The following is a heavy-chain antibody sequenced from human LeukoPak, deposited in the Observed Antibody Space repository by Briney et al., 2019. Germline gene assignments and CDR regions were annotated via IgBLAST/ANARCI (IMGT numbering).Heavy chain of an antibody. D-gene: IGHD2/OR15-2a*01. CDR1: GFSFRDYP. J-gene: IGHJ4*02. CDR3: ARGFYYFDY. Sequence: GGSLRLSCEAAGFSFRDYPMGWVRRASGKRLEWVSGISAGADVIFYADPVKGRFTISRDNSKNTLYLQMNSLRAEDTAVYYCARGFYYFDYWGQGTLVTVSS. V-gene: IGHV3-23*01. CDR2: ISAGADVI.